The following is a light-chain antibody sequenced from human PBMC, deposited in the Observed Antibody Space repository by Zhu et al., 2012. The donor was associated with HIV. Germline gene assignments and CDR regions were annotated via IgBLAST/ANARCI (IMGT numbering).Light chain of an antibody. J-gene: IGKJ2*01. CDR2: DAT. V-gene: IGKV3-11*01. Sequence: IVLTQSPATLSLSPGERATLSCRASQSASIFVAWYQQRPGQAPRLLIYDATKRATGIPARFSGSGSGTDFTLTISSLEPEDFAVYYCHQYGDSPPFTFGQGTKLEIK. CDR1: QSASIF. CDR3: HQYGDSPPFT.